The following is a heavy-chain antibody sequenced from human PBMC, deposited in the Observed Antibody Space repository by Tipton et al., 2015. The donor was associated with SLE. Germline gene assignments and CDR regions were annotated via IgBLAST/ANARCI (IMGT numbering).Heavy chain of an antibody. J-gene: IGHJ6*02. V-gene: IGHV3-9*01. CDR3: AKDHGIAVDYYYGMDV. CDR2: ISWNSGSI. Sequence: SLRLSCAASGFTFDDYAMHWVRQAPGKGLEWVSGISWNSGSIGYADSVKGRFTISRDNAKNSLYLQMNSLRAEDTAVYYCAKDHGIAVDYYYGMDVWGQGTTVTVSS. D-gene: IGHD6-19*01. CDR1: GFTFDDYA.